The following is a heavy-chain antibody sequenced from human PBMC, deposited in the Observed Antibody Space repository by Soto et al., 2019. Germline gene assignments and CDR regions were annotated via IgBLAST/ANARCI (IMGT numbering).Heavy chain of an antibody. J-gene: IGHJ6*02. CDR1: GYTFTSYA. D-gene: IGHD2-2*01. V-gene: IGHV1-3*01. CDR2: INAGNGNT. CDR3: ARDGTYCSSTSCYVPYYYYYGMDV. Sequence: QVQLVQSGAEVKKPGASVKVSCKASGYTFTSYAMHWVRQAPGQRLEWMGWINAGNGNTKYSQKFQGRVTITRDTSASTAYMELSSLRSEDTAVYYCARDGTYCSSTSCYVPYYYYYGMDVWGQGTTVTVSS.